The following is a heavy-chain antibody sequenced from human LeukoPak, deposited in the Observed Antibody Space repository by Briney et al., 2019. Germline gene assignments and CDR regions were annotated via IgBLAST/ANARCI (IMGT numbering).Heavy chain of an antibody. V-gene: IGHV3-30*18. D-gene: IGHD3-9*01. J-gene: IGHJ6*02. CDR3: AKQLRYFDWAPSGGMDV. Sequence: GGSLRLSCAASGFTFSSYGMHWVRQAPGKGLEWVAVISYDGSNKYYADSVKGRFTISRDNSKNTLYLQMNSLRAEDTAVYYCAKQLRYFDWAPSGGMDVWGQGTTVTVSS. CDR1: GFTFSSYG. CDR2: ISYDGSNK.